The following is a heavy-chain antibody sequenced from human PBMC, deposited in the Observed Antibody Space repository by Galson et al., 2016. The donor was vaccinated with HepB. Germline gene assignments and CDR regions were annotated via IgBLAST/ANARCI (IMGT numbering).Heavy chain of an antibody. CDR2: ISYDGSNI. J-gene: IGHJ4*02. CDR1: GITFSSFT. Sequence: SLRLSCAASGITFSSFTMHWVRQAPGKGLEWVALISYDGSNIYYADSVKGRFTISRDNSKNTLYLQMNSLKTEDTAVYYCARDGSPTNFGVLNIIGRDFEYWGQRTLVTVSS. D-gene: IGHD3-3*01. V-gene: IGHV3-30*04. CDR3: ARDGSPTNFGVLNIIGRDFEY.